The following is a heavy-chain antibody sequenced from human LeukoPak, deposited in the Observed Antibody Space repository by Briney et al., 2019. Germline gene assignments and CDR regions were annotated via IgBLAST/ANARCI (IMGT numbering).Heavy chain of an antibody. CDR3: ARAYGDSTYYFDY. V-gene: IGHV3-21*01. CDR2: ISSSSYM. Sequence: GGSLRLSCAASGFTFSSYSMNWVRQAPGKGLEWVSSISSSSYMYYAESVKGRFTISRDNAKNSLYLQMNSLRAEDTAVYYCARAYGDSTYYFDYWGQGTLVTVSS. D-gene: IGHD4-17*01. J-gene: IGHJ4*02. CDR1: GFTFSSYS.